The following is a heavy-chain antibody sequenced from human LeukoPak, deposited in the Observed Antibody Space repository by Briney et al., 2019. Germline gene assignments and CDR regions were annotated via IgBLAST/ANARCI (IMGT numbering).Heavy chain of an antibody. CDR1: GGSISSSSYY. V-gene: IGHV4-39*07. CDR3: ASWYSSGWYYFDY. Sequence: SETLSLTCTVSGGSISSSSYYWGWIRQPPGKGLEWIGSIYYSGSTYYNPSLKSRVTISVDTSKNQFSLKLSSVTAADTAVYYCASWYSSGWYYFDYWGQGTLVTVSS. CDR2: IYYSGST. J-gene: IGHJ4*02. D-gene: IGHD6-19*01.